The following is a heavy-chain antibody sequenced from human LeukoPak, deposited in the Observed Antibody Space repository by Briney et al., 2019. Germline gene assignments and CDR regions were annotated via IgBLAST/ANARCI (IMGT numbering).Heavy chain of an antibody. Sequence: KSGGSLRLSCAASGFTFSSYSMNWVRQAPGKGLEWVSSISSSSSYIYYADSVKGRFTISRDNAKNSLYLQMNSLRDEDTAVYYCARDKVVGATFFDYWGQGTLVTVSS. J-gene: IGHJ4*02. CDR2: ISSSSSYI. D-gene: IGHD1-26*01. V-gene: IGHV3-21*01. CDR3: ARDKVVGATFFDY. CDR1: GFTFSSYS.